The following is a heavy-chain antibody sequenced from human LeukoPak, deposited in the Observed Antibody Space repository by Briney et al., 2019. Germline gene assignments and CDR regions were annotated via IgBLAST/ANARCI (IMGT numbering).Heavy chain of an antibody. D-gene: IGHD3-3*01. CDR1: GYTFTGYY. CDR3: ARAPRYDFWSGYYSNVRGGGFDY. V-gene: IGHV1-2*02. J-gene: IGHJ4*02. Sequence: GASVKVSCKASGYTFTGYYMHWVRQAPGQGLEWMGWINPNSGGTNYAQKFQGRVTMTRDTSISTAYMELSRLRSDDTAVYYCARAPRYDFWSGYYSNVRGGGFDYWGQGTLVTVSS. CDR2: INPNSGGT.